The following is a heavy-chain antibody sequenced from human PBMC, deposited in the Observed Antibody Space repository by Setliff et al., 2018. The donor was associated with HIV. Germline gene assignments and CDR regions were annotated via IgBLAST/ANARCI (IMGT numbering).Heavy chain of an antibody. D-gene: IGHD6-19*01. Sequence: SVKVSCKASGGTFSSYAISWVRQAPGQGLEWMGGIIPIFGTTNYAQKFQGRVTITTDESATTAYMDLSSLTSEDTAVYFCAGGPVAGLMRKWGQGTQVTVSS. CDR2: IIPIFGTT. V-gene: IGHV1-69*05. CDR1: GGTFSSYA. CDR3: AGGPVAGLMRK. J-gene: IGHJ4*02.